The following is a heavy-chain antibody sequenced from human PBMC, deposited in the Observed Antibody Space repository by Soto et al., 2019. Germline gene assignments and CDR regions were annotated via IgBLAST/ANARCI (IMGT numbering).Heavy chain of an antibody. D-gene: IGHD5-12*01. V-gene: IGHV4-59*01. CDR3: ARGGNRYSNVASGVGGFDF. Sequence: PSETLSLTCTVSGASISSSYWSWIRQSPERGLEWIAYVYHTGATNYNPSLKSRVTISLDTSKGQFTLNLTSLTTADTAVYFCARGGNRYSNVASGVGGFDFRGQGSLVTVSS. CDR2: VYHTGAT. J-gene: IGHJ4*02. CDR1: GASISSSY.